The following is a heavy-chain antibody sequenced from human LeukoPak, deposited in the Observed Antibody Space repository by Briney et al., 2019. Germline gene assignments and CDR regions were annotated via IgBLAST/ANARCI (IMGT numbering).Heavy chain of an antibody. CDR3: AGPLHYYGSGSRPRAIDY. J-gene: IGHJ4*02. CDR2: INHSGST. CDR1: GGSFSGYY. D-gene: IGHD3-10*01. V-gene: IGHV4-34*01. Sequence: KPSETLSLTCAVYGGSFSGYYWSRIRQLPGKGLEWIGEINHSGSTNYNPSLKSRVTISVDTSKNQFSLKLSSVTAADTAVYYCAGPLHYYGSGSRPRAIDYWGQGTLVTVSS.